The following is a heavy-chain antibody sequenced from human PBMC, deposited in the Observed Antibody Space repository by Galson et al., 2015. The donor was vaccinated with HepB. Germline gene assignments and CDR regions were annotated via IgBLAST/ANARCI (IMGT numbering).Heavy chain of an antibody. CDR1: GYSFTSYW. CDR2: IDPSDSYT. D-gene: IGHD6-13*01. V-gene: IGHV5-10-1*01. Sequence: QSGAEVKKPGESLRISCKGSGYSFTSYWISWVRRMPGKGLEWMGRIDPSDSYTNYSPSFQGHVTISADKSISTAYLQWSSLKASDTAMYYCARHGEPYSSSSHYYYYGMDVWGQGTTVTVSS. CDR3: ARHGEPYSSSSHYYYYGMDV. J-gene: IGHJ6*02.